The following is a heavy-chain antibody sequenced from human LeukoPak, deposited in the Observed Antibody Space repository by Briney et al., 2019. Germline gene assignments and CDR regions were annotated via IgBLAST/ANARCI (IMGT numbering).Heavy chain of an antibody. CDR1: GFTFSSYA. V-gene: IGHV3-30*04. J-gene: IGHJ4*02. CDR2: ISYDGSNK. Sequence: GRSLRLSCAASGFTFSSYAMHWVRQAPGKGLEWVAVISYDGSNKYYADSVKGRFTISRDNSKNTLYLQMNSLRAEDTAVYYCARDERAATAYYFDYWGQGTLVTVSS. D-gene: IGHD6-25*01. CDR3: ARDERAATAYYFDY.